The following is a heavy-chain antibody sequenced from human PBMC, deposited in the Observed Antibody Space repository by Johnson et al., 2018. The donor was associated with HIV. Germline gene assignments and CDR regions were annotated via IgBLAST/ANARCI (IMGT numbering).Heavy chain of an antibody. V-gene: IGHV3-23*04. CDR3: AKELATANVYDAFDI. Sequence: VQLVESGGDLIQPGGSLRLSCAASGFTFSSYAMSWVRQAPGKGLEWVSAISGSGGSTYYADSVKGRFTISRDNSKNTLYLQMNSLKAEDTAVYSCAKELATANVYDAFDIWGQGTMVTVAS. J-gene: IGHJ3*02. CDR2: ISGSGGST. D-gene: IGHD5-12*01. CDR1: GFTFSSYA.